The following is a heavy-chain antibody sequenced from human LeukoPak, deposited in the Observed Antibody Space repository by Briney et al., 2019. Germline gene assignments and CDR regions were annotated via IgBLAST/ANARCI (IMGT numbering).Heavy chain of an antibody. D-gene: IGHD3-22*01. V-gene: IGHV1-18*01. Sequence: ASVKVSCKASGYTFTSYGISWVRQAPGQGLECMGWISAYNGNTNYAQKLQGRVTMTTDTSTSTAYMELRSLRSDDTAVYYCARSYDSSGYYPDAFDIWGQGTMVTVSS. CDR1: GYTFTSYG. CDR2: ISAYNGNT. CDR3: ARSYDSSGYYPDAFDI. J-gene: IGHJ3*02.